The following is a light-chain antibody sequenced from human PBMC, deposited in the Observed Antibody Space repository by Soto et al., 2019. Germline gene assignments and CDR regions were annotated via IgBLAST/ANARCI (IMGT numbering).Light chain of an antibody. J-gene: IGKJ1*01. CDR1: QSMSSY. CDR2: AAS. Sequence: DIQMPQSPSSLSASVGDRVTITCRASQSMSSYLNWYQQKPGKAPKLLIYAASSLQSGVPSRFSGSGSGTDFTLTISSLQPEDFATYYCQQSYSTPPTFGQGTKVDI. V-gene: IGKV1-39*01. CDR3: QQSYSTPPT.